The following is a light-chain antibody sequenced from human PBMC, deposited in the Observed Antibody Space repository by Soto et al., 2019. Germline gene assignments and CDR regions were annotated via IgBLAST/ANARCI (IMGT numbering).Light chain of an antibody. J-gene: IGKJ3*01. CDR2: AAS. CDR3: QKYNSALLT. CDR1: QGIINS. Sequence: DIQMTQSPSSLSASLGDTVTITCRASQGIINSLAWFQQKPGRVPQFLIYAASTLQPGVPPRFSGSGSGTDFTLTISSLQPEDVATYYCQKYNSALLTFGPGTRVDIK. V-gene: IGKV1-27*01.